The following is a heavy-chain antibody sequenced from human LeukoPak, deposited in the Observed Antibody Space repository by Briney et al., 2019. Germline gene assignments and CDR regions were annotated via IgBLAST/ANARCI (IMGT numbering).Heavy chain of an antibody. D-gene: IGHD5-12*01. J-gene: IGHJ4*02. CDR2: ISSSSSYI. V-gene: IGHV3-21*01. Sequence: GGSLRLSCAASGFTFSSYSMNWARQAPGKGLEWVSSISSSSSYIYYADSVKGRFTISRDNAKNSLYLQMNSLRAEDTAVYYCAREHSGGGFDYWGQGTLVTVSS. CDR3: AREHSGGGFDY. CDR1: GFTFSSYS.